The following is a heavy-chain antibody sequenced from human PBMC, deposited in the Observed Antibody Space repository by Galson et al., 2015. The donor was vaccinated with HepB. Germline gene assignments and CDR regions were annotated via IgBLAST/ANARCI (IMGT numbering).Heavy chain of an antibody. J-gene: IGHJ6*02. Sequence: SLRLSCAASGFTFSNYWMTWVCQAPGKGLEWVAVISYDGSNKYYADSVKGRFTISRDNSKKTLYLQMNSLRAEDTAVYYCARAPSAGIAARSGMDVWGQGTTVTVSS. CDR1: GFTFSNYW. CDR3: ARAPSAGIAARSGMDV. V-gene: IGHV3-30-3*01. D-gene: IGHD6-6*01. CDR2: ISYDGSNK.